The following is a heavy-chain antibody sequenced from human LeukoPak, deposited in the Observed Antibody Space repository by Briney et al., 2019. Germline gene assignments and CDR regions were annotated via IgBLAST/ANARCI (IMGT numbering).Heavy chain of an antibody. CDR3: AKDRDHSGYNPEGFDY. Sequence: GGSLRLSCAASGFTFSTYAMSWVRQAAGKGLEWVSGISGSGGSTYYADSAKGRFTISRDSSKNTLYLQMNSLRAEDTSVYYCAKDRDHSGYNPEGFDYWGQGTLVTVSS. D-gene: IGHD3-22*01. V-gene: IGHV3-23*01. CDR1: GFTFSTYA. CDR2: ISGSGGST. J-gene: IGHJ4*02.